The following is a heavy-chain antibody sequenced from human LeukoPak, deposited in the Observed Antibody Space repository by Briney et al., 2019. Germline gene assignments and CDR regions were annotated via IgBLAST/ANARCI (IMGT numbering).Heavy chain of an antibody. D-gene: IGHD2-21*02. Sequence: GGSLRLSCAAPGFTFSSYAMSWVRQAPGKGLEWVSAISGSGGSTYYADSVKGRFTISRDNSKNTLYLQMNSLRAEDAAVYYCAKVGYGEGDYYWGQGTLVTVSS. J-gene: IGHJ4*02. V-gene: IGHV3-23*01. CDR2: ISGSGGST. CDR3: AKVGYGEGDYY. CDR1: GFTFSSYA.